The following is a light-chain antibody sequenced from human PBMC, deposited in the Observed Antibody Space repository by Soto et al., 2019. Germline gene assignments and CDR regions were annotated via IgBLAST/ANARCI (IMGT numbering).Light chain of an antibody. CDR3: EQYNNWPIT. CDR1: QTVRNN. V-gene: IGKV3D-15*01. J-gene: IGKJ5*01. CDR2: DAS. Sequence: EFVLTQSRVTLSWSPGERATLSGRSSQTVRNNYLAWYHQKPGQAPRLLIYDASSRATGIPARFSGGGSGTEFTLTISSLQSEDFAVYYCEQYNNWPITFGQGTRLENK.